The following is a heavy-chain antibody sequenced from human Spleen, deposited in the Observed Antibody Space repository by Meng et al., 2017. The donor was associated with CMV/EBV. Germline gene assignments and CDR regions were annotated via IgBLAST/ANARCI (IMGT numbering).Heavy chain of an antibody. CDR2: TSYSGDT. Sequence: ISSGDYYWSWIRQPPGKGLEWIGYTSYSGDTHYNPSLKSRVSISLDTSKNQFSLKLTSVTAADTAVYYCASYDCSSASCYRRSFDFWDQGTLVTVSS. J-gene: IGHJ4*02. D-gene: IGHD2-2*02. CDR1: ISSGDYY. V-gene: IGHV4-30-4*08. CDR3: ASYDCSSASCYRRSFDF.